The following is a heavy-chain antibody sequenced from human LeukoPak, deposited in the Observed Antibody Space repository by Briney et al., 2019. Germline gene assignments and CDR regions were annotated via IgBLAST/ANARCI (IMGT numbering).Heavy chain of an antibody. D-gene: IGHD3-9*01. Sequence: PSETLSLTCTVSGGSISSYYWSWIRQPPGKGLEWIGYIYYSGSTNYNPSLKSRVTISVDTSKNQFSLKLSSVTAADTAVYYCARDKGRYFVAGPKPHYMDVWGRGTTVTVSS. CDR3: ARDKGRYFVAGPKPHYMDV. CDR2: IYYSGST. V-gene: IGHV4-59*01. J-gene: IGHJ6*03. CDR1: GGSISSYY.